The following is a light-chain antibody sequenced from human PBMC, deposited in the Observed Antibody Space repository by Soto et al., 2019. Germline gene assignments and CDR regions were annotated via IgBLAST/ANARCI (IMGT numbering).Light chain of an antibody. Sequence: DIVMTQSPDSLAVSLGERATINCKSSQSVLYSSNNKNYLVWYQQKPGQPPKLLIYWASTRESGVPDRFSGSGSGKDFTLTISSLQAEDVAVYYCQQYYSTPWTFGQGTKVEIK. V-gene: IGKV4-1*01. CDR2: WAS. J-gene: IGKJ1*01. CDR1: QSVLYSSNNKNY. CDR3: QQYYSTPWT.